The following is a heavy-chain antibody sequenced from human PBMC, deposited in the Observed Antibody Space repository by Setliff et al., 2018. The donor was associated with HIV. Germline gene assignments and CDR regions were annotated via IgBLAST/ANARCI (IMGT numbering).Heavy chain of an antibody. J-gene: IGHJ5*02. D-gene: IGHD6-13*01. CDR3: AREDGEYTSSPRWFDP. V-gene: IGHV4-61*02. CDR1: GGSISRGSYY. Sequence: SETLSLTCTVSGGSISRGSYYWSWIRQPAGKGLEWIGRIYTSGSIHYNPSLKSRVTISVDTSKNQFSLKVSSVNAPDTAVYFCAREDGEYTSSPRWFDPWGQGTQVTVSS. CDR2: IYTSGSI.